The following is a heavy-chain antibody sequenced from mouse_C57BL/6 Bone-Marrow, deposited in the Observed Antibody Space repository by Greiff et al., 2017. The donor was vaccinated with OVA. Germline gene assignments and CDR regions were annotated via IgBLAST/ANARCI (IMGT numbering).Heavy chain of an antibody. Sequence: QVQLKQSGAELVKPGASVKISCKASGYAFSSYWMNWVKQRPGKGLEWIGQIYPGDGDTNYNGKFKGKATLTADKSSSTAYMQLSSLTSEDAAVYVCARRGFYDWYYFDYWGQGTTLTVSS. CDR3: ARRGFYDWYYFDY. CDR2: IYPGDGDT. J-gene: IGHJ2*01. V-gene: IGHV1-80*01. CDR1: GYAFSSYW. D-gene: IGHD2-12*01.